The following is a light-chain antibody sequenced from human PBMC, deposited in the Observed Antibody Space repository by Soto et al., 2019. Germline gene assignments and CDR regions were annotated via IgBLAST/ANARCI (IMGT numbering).Light chain of an antibody. CDR3: SSDEGRSYF. J-gene: IGLJ1*01. V-gene: IGLV2-8*01. CDR2: EAT. CDR1: SSDVDDYTF. Sequence: QSALTQPPSASGSPGDSLTISCTGTSSDVDDYTFVSWYQQHPGKAPKLLIYEATKRPAAVSPRFSGSKSGNTASLTVSRLQAADEADYYCSSDEGRSYFFGNGTKLTV.